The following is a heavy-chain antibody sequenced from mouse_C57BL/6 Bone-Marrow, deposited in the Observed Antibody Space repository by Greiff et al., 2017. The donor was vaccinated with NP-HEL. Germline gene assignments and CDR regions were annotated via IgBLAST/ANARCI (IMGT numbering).Heavy chain of an antibody. V-gene: IGHV1-64*01. Sequence: QVQLQQPGAELVKPGASVKLSCKASGYTFTSYWMHWVKQRPGQGLEWIGMIHPNSGSTNYNEKFKSKATLTVDKSSSTAYMQLSSLTSEDSAVYYCARSSYYYGSSWYYFDYWGQGTTLTVSS. CDR1: GYTFTSYW. CDR2: IHPNSGST. J-gene: IGHJ2*01. CDR3: ARSSYYYGSSWYYFDY. D-gene: IGHD1-1*01.